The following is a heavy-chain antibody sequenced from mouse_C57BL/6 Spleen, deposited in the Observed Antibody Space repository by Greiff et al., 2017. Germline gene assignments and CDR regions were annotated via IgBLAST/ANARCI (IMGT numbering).Heavy chain of an antibody. Sequence: EVMLVESGGGLVKPGGSLKLSCAASGFTFSDYGMHWVRQAPEKGLEWVAYISSGSSTIYYADTVKGRFTISRDNAKNTLFLQMTSLRSEDTDMYYCARTYGYYYAMDYWGQGTSVTVSS. V-gene: IGHV5-17*01. CDR3: ARTYGYYYAMDY. D-gene: IGHD1-1*01. J-gene: IGHJ4*01. CDR1: GFTFSDYG. CDR2: ISSGSSTI.